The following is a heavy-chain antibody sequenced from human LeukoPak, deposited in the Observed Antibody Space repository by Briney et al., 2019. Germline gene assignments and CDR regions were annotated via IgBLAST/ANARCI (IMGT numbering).Heavy chain of an antibody. Sequence: SETLSLTCTVSGGSISSYYWSWIRQPPGKGLEWIGHIYYSGSTNYNPSLKSRVTISVDTSKNQFSLKLSSVTAADTAVYYCARTITVTNVIDYWGQGTLVTVSS. CDR2: IYYSGST. CDR3: ARTITVTNVIDY. V-gene: IGHV4-59*08. CDR1: GGSISSYY. J-gene: IGHJ4*02. D-gene: IGHD4-17*01.